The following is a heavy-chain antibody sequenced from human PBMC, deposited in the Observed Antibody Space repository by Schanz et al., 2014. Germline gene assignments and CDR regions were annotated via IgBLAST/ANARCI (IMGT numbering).Heavy chain of an antibody. V-gene: IGHV3-7*01. CDR2: IKQDGSAK. D-gene: IGHD6-19*01. CDR3: GRDYSGGALDY. J-gene: IGHJ4*02. Sequence: EVQLVESGGGLVQPGGSLRLCCVASGFTFSRYWMTWVRQAPGKGLEWVANIKQDGSAKNYVDSVKGRFTISRDNPKNSLCLQMNSLRAEDTAVYYCGRDYSGGALDYWGQGTLVTVSS. CDR1: GFTFSRYW.